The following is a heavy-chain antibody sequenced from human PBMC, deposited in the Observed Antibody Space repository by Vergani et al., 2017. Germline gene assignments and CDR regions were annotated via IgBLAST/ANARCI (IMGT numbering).Heavy chain of an antibody. CDR3: ARDRSGLEYFQH. CDR1: GGTFSSYA. Sequence: QVQLVQSGAEVKKPGSSVKVSCKASGGTFSSYAISWVRQAPGQGLEWMGWINPNSGGTNYAQKFQGRVTMTRDTSISTAYMELSRLRSDDTAVYYCARDRSGLEYFQHWGQGTLVTVSS. V-gene: IGHV1-2*02. J-gene: IGHJ1*01. D-gene: IGHD6-19*01. CDR2: INPNSGGT.